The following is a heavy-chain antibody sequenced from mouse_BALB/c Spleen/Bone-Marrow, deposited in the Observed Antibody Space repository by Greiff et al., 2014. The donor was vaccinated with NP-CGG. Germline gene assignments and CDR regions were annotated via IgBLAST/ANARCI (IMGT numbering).Heavy chain of an antibody. CDR1: GFNITDTY. V-gene: IGHV14-3*02. Sequence: EVKLVESGAELLKPGASVKLSCTASGFNITDTYMHWVKQRPEQGLEWIGRIDPANGNSKYDPKFQGKATITADTSSNTAYLQLSSLTSEDTAVYYCGRGGAPDYWGQGTTLSVSS. CDR2: IDPANGNS. CDR3: GRGGAPDY. J-gene: IGHJ2*01.